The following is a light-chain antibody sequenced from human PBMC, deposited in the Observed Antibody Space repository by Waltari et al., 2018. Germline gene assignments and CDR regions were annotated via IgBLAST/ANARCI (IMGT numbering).Light chain of an antibody. CDR2: RNH. V-gene: IGLV1-40*01. J-gene: IGLJ1*01. Sequence: QSVLTQPPSVSGAPGQRVTISCTGNSSNIGTGYDVHWYQKLPGTAPKLLIYRNHSRPSGVPDRVSGSKSGTSASLAITGLQAEDEADYYCQSYDSSLSGFYVFGTGTRVIVL. CDR1: SSNIGTGYD. CDR3: QSYDSSLSGFYV.